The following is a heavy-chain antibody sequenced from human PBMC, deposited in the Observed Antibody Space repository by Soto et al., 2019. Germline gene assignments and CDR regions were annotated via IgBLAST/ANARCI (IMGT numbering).Heavy chain of an antibody. D-gene: IGHD5-12*01. CDR3: AREMATISPAQL. Sequence: QVQLVQSGAEVKKPGSSVKVSCKASGGTFSSYAISWVRQAPGQGLEWMGGIIPTFGTANYAQKVQGRVTITADESTSTADMELSSLRSEDTAVYYSAREMATISPAQLWGQGTLVTVSS. J-gene: IGHJ1*01. V-gene: IGHV1-69*12. CDR2: IIPTFGTA. CDR1: GGTFSSYA.